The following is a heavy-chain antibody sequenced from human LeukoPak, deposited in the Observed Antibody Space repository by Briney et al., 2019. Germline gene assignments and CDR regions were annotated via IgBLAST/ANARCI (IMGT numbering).Heavy chain of an antibody. Sequence: ASVKVSCKVSGYTLTELSMHWVRQAPGKGLEWMGGFDPEDGETIYAQKFQGRVTMTTDTSTSTAYMELRSLRSDDTAVYYCARVQRFLEWLSTDYWGQGTLVTVSS. CDR1: GYTLTELS. CDR3: ARVQRFLEWLSTDY. CDR2: FDPEDGET. J-gene: IGHJ4*02. V-gene: IGHV1-24*01. D-gene: IGHD3-3*01.